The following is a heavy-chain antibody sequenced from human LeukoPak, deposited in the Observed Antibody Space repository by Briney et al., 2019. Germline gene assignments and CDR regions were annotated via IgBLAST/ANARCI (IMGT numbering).Heavy chain of an antibody. V-gene: IGHV4-4*07. CDR1: GGSISTFF. D-gene: IGHD3-22*01. CDR3: ARGTEMTSSSGYYSFDY. CDR2: IYMGTT. Sequence: PSETLSLTCTVSGGSISTFFWTWIRQSAGKGREWIGRIYMGTTYYNPSVESRATISVDTSNNRFSLKLTSLTAADTAVYYCARGTEMTSSSGYYSFDYWGRGSLVTVSS. J-gene: IGHJ4*02.